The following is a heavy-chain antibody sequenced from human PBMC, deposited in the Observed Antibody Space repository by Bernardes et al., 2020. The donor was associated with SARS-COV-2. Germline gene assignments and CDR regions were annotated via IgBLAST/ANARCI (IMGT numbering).Heavy chain of an antibody. Sequence: GGSLRLSCAASGFTFSDHYMDWVRQAPGKGLEWVGRVRTKPRSYSTDYAPSVTGRFTIPRDDSKNSVSLQMDSLKTEDPAVYYCVRVGPYGWESFDYWGQGALATVSS. D-gene: IGHD3-10*01. CDR1: GFTFSDHY. J-gene: IGHJ4*02. CDR2: VRTKPRSYST. V-gene: IGHV3-72*01. CDR3: VRVGPYGWESFDY.